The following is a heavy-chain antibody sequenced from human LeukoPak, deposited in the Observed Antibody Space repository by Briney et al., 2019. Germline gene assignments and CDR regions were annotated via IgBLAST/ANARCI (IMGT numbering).Heavy chain of an antibody. CDR3: ARHLSSSWNFDY. CDR2: IYSSGIT. CDR1: GGSTSSHY. Sequence: SETLSFTCTVSGGSTSSHYWTWIRQPPGKGLEWIGYIYSSGITNYNPSLTSRLTISVDTSSNQFSLDLRSMTAADTAVYYCARHLSSSWNFDYWGRGTLVTVSS. J-gene: IGHJ4*02. D-gene: IGHD6-13*01. V-gene: IGHV4-59*08.